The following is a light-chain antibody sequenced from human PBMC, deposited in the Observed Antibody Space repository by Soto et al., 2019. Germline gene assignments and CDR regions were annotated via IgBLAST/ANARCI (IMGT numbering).Light chain of an antibody. CDR2: GNS. CDR3: QSYDSSLSGHVV. J-gene: IGLJ2*01. V-gene: IGLV1-40*01. CDR1: SSNIGAGYD. Sequence: QSVLTQPPSVSGAPGQRVTISCTGSSSNIGAGYDVHWYQHLPGTAPKLLIYGNSNRPSWVPDRFSGSKSGTSASLAITGLQAEDEADYYCQSYDSSLSGHVVFGGGTKVTVL.